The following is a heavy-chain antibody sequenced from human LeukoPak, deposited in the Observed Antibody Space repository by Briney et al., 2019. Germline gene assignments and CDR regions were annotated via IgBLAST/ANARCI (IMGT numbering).Heavy chain of an antibody. CDR3: AKMAGMTRQVYYMDV. J-gene: IGHJ6*03. D-gene: IGHD1-1*01. Sequence: GGSLRLSCAASGFTFSSYTMSWARQAPGKGLEWVSALYGSGETTYYADSVKGRFTVSRDNSKNTLYLQMDGLRAEDTAVYYCAKMAGMTRQVYYMDVWGKGATVTVSS. V-gene: IGHV3-23*01. CDR2: LYGSGETT. CDR1: GFTFSSYT.